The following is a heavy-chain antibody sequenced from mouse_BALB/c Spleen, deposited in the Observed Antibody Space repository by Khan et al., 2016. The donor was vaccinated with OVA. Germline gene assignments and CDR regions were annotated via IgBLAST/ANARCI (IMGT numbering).Heavy chain of an antibody. D-gene: IGHD4-1*01. CDR2: ISYSGNT. Sequence: EVQLQESGPGLVKPSQSLSLTCTVTGYSITSDYAWNWIRQFLGNELEWMGFISYSGNTNYNPSLKSRISITRDKSENQFFLQLNSVTTEDTATFYCARISGGDFDYKGQGTTLTVST. J-gene: IGHJ2*01. CDR3: ARISGGDFDY. V-gene: IGHV3-2*02. CDR1: GYSITSDYA.